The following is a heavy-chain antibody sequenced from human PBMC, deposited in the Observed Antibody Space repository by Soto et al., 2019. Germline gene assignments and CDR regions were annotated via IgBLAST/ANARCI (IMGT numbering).Heavy chain of an antibody. CDR2: IWYDGTNK. J-gene: IGHJ4*02. Sequence: QLVESGGDVVQPGTSLRLSCAASGFTFSSNGMHWVRQAPGKGLEWVAVIWYDGTNKYYAESVEGRFTISRDNSKDKLDLQMNSLRAEDTAVYYCVRDGRRFSFGTKNNFDYWGQGTLVTVSS. CDR1: GFTFSSNG. D-gene: IGHD5-18*01. CDR3: VRDGRRFSFGTKNNFDY. V-gene: IGHV3-33*01.